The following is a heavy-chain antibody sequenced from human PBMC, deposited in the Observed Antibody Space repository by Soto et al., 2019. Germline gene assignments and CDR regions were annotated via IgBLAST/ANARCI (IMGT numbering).Heavy chain of an antibody. CDR3: ARYDFEIFDQ. CDR1: GDSIAISYW. CDR2: IYHSGTT. J-gene: IGHJ4*02. V-gene: IGHV4-4*02. Sequence: AETLSLTCVFSGDSIAISYWWSWVRQPPGKGLEWIGEIYHSGTTNYNPSLKSRVTILQDKSNNQFSLRLDSVTAADTAVYYCARYDFEIFDQWGQGTMVTVSS. D-gene: IGHD2-21*02.